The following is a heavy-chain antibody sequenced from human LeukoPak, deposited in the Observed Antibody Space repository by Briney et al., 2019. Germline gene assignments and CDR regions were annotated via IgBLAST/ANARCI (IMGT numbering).Heavy chain of an antibody. D-gene: IGHD3-22*01. CDR1: GCTFSSYS. V-gene: IGHV3-21*01. Sequence: GGSLRLSCAASGCTFSSYSMNWVRQAPGKGLEWVSSISSSSSYIYYADSVKGRFTISRDNAKNSLYLQMNSLRAEDTAVYYCAREGFDSSGYYGYWGQGTPVTVSS. J-gene: IGHJ4*02. CDR2: ISSSSSYI. CDR3: AREGFDSSGYYGY.